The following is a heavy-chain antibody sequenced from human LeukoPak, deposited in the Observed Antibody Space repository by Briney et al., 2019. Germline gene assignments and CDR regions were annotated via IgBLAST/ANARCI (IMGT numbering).Heavy chain of an antibody. CDR1: GYTFTSYA. D-gene: IGHD4-11*01. V-gene: IGHV1-3*01. J-gene: IGHJ4*02. Sequence: GASVKVSCKASGYTFTSYAMHWVRQAPGQRLEWMGWINAGNGNTKYSQKFQGRVTITRDTSASTAYMELSSLRSEDTAVYYCATAVTTILPFDYWGQGTLVTVSS. CDR3: ATAVTTILPFDY. CDR2: INAGNGNT.